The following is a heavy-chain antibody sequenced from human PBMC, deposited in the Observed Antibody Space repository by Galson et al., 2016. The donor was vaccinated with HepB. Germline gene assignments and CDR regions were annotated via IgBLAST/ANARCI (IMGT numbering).Heavy chain of an antibody. Sequence: SLRLSCAASGFPFSSYAMTWVRQPPGKGLEWVSAIRGSGTATYYADSVKGRFTISRDNSRNMVYLQINSLRAEDTAVYYCAKPGVNYYFYYMDVWGRGTTVTVSS. CDR3: AKPGVNYYFYYMDV. CDR2: IRGSGTAT. V-gene: IGHV3-23*01. CDR1: GFPFSSYA. J-gene: IGHJ6*03.